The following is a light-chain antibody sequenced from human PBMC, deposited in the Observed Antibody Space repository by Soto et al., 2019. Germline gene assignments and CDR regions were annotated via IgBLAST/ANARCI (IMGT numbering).Light chain of an antibody. CDR1: QSVRNSY. V-gene: IGKV3-20*01. Sequence: EIVLTQSPCTLSLSPGERATLSCRASQSVRNSYLAWYQQKPGQAPRLLMSGASSRSTGIPDRFSGNGSGTDFTLTISRLEPEDFAVYYCQYYGTSPQTFGQGTKVDIK. CDR2: GAS. CDR3: QYYGTSPQT. J-gene: IGKJ1*01.